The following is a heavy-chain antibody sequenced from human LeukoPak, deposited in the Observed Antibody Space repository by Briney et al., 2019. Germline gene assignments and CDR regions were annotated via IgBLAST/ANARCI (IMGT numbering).Heavy chain of an antibody. J-gene: IGHJ4*02. CDR2: IYYTGTT. V-gene: IGHV4-59*01. CDR1: GDSITTYY. D-gene: IGHD5-12*01. Sequence: PSETLSLTCTVSGDSITTYYWSWIRQPPGKGLEWIGFIYYTGTTNYNPSLKSRVTMSVDTSMNQFSLKLSSVTAADTAVYYCARLTITREIDYWGQGTLVTVSS. CDR3: ARLTITREIDY.